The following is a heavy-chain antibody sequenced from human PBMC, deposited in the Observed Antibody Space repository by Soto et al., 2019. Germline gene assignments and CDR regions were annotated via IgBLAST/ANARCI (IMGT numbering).Heavy chain of an antibody. V-gene: IGHV4-34*01. Sequence: SETLSLTCAVYGGSFSGYYWSWIRQPPGKGLEWIGEINHSGSTNYNPSLKSRVTISVDTSKNQFSLKLSSVTAADTAVYYCASYGLFDSSPLKTCFVPWHHAILISVSS. CDR2: INHSGST. D-gene: IGHD3-10*01. CDR3: ASYGLFDSSPLKTCFVP. CDR1: GGSFSGYY. J-gene: IGHJ5*02.